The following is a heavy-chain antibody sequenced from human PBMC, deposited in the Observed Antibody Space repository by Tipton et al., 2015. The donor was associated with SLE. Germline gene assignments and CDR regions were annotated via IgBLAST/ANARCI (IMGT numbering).Heavy chain of an antibody. CDR2: IYPGDSDT. CDR3: ARLDYYDSSGYSYHDAFDI. V-gene: IGHV5-51*03. J-gene: IGHJ3*02. Sequence: QSEAEVKKPGESLKISCKGSGYSFTSYWIGWVRQMPGKGLEWMGIIYPGDSDTRYSPSFQGQVTISADKSISTAYLQWSSLKASDTAMYYCARLDYYDSSGYSYHDAFDIWGQGTMVTVSS. D-gene: IGHD3-22*01. CDR1: GYSFTSYW.